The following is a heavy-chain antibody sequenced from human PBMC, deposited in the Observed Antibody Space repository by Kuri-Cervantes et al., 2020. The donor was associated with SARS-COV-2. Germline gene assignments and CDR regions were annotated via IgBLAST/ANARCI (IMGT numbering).Heavy chain of an antibody. CDR3: ARVTGSSSWYDSRPNHNWFDP. Sequence: SETLSLTCTVSGGSISSGDYYWSWIRQPPGKGLEWIGSIYYSGSTYYNPSLKSRVTISVDTSKNQFSLKLSSVTAADTAVYYCARVTGSSSWYDSRPNHNWFDPWGQGTLVTVSS. D-gene: IGHD6-13*01. J-gene: IGHJ5*02. V-gene: IGHV4-39*07. CDR2: IYYSGST. CDR1: GGSISSGDYY.